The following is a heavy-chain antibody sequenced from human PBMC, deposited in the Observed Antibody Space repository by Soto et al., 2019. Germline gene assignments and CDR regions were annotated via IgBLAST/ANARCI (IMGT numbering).Heavy chain of an antibody. V-gene: IGHV1-69*13. D-gene: IGHD5-18*01. CDR1: GGTFSSYA. CDR3: ARDSVDTAMEYYYYGMDV. J-gene: IGHJ6*02. CDR2: IIPIFGTA. Sequence: SVKVSCKASGGTFSSYAISWVRQAPGQGLEWMGGIIPIFGTANYAQKFQGRVTITADESTSTAYMELSSLRSEDTAVYYCARDSVDTAMEYYYYGMDVWGQGTTVTAP.